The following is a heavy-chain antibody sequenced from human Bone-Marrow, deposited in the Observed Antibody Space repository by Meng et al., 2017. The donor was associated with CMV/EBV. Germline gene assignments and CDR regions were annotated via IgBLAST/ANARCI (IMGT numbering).Heavy chain of an antibody. CDR1: GGSFSAYY. V-gene: IGHV4-34*01. J-gene: IGHJ5*02. CDR3: ARGVGYCTSSYCYNWFDP. D-gene: IGHD2-2*01. CDR2: INHSGST. Sequence: SEPLSLTCAVYGGSFSAYYWSWIRQPPGKGLEWIGEINHSGSTNYNPSLKSRVVISVDTSKNQFSLNLNSVTAADTAVYYCARGVGYCTSSYCYNWFDPWGQGTRVTVSS.